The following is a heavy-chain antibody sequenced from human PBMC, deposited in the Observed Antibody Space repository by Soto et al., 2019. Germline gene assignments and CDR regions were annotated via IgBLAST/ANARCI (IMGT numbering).Heavy chain of an antibody. Sequence: SLRLSYAASGFTCLSFTSNWVRQAPGKGLEWVSAISGSGGSTYYADSVKGRFTISRDNSKNTLYLQMNSLRAEDTAVYYCAKDEYMGLAVAGYFDYWGQGTPVTVSS. D-gene: IGHD6-19*01. J-gene: IGHJ4*02. CDR1: GFTCLSFT. CDR2: ISGSGGST. V-gene: IGHV3-23*01. CDR3: AKDEYMGLAVAGYFDY.